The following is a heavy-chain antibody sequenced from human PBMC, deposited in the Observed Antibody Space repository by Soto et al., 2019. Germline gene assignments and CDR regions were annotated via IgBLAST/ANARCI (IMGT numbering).Heavy chain of an antibody. D-gene: IGHD3-9*01. Sequence: PSETLSLTCAVYGGSFSGYYWSWIRQPPGKGLEWIGEINHSGSTNYNPSLRSRVTTSVDTSKNQFSLKLSSVTAADTAVYYCARGGRVLRYFDWLSPYYYYGMDVWGQGTTVTVS. CDR2: INHSGST. J-gene: IGHJ6*02. CDR1: GGSFSGYY. V-gene: IGHV4-34*01. CDR3: ARGGRVLRYFDWLSPYYYYGMDV.